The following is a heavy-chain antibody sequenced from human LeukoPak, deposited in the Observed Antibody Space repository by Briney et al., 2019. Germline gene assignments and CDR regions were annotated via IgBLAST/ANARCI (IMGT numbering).Heavy chain of an antibody. CDR1: GDSISSYY. CDR3: ARAGGGYGDYRNFDY. D-gene: IGHD4-17*01. V-gene: IGHV4-59*01. J-gene: IGHJ4*02. CDR2: ICYSGRT. Sequence: SETLSLTCTVSGDSISSYYWSWLRQPPGKGLEWIGNICYSGRTNYNPSLKSRVTISVDTSKNQFSLKLSSVTAADTAVYYCARAGGGYGDYRNFDYWGQGTLVTVSS.